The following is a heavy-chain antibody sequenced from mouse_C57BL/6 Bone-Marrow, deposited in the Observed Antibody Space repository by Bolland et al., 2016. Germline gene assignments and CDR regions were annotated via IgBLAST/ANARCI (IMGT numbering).Heavy chain of an antibody. CDR3: ARRAY. Sequence: NSGGTKYNEKLKSKATLTVDKPSSTAYMQLSSLTSEDSAVYYCARRAYWGQGTLV. V-gene: IGHV1-72*01. CDR2: NSGGT. J-gene: IGHJ3*01.